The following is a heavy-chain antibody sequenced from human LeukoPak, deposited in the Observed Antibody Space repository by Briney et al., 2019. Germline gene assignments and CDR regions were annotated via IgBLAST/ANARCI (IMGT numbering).Heavy chain of an antibody. J-gene: IGHJ5*02. CDR2: IYSTGIT. CDR1: GGSINTYY. Sequence: PSETLSLTCTASGGSINTYYWSWIRQPAGKGLEWIGRIYSTGITTYNPSLKGRVTMSVDTSKNQFSLKLSSVTAADTAVYYCARPQSGLGWFDPWGQGILVTVSS. V-gene: IGHV4-4*07. CDR3: ARPQSGLGWFDP.